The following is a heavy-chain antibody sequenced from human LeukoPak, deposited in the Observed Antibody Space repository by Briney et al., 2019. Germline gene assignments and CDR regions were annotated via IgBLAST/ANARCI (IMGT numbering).Heavy chain of an antibody. Sequence: SETLSLTCTVSGGSIRNTDYYWGWIRQPPGKGLEWIGSIYYSGTTYYNPSLKSRITISLDTSKNQFSLKLSSVTAADTVVYYCARVSGKFYYYYYMDVWGKGTTVTISS. V-gene: IGHV4-39*01. J-gene: IGHJ6*03. CDR1: GGSIRNTDYY. CDR2: IYYSGTT. CDR3: ARVSGKFYYYYYMDV.